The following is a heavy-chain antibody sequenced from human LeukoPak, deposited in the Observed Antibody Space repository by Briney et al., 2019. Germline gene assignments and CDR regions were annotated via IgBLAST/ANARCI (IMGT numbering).Heavy chain of an antibody. D-gene: IGHD3-3*01. CDR2: INHSGST. CDR3: ARGLYDFWSGYYPGRYFDY. CDR1: GGSFSGYY. Sequence: SETLSLTCAVYGGSFSGYYWSWVRQPPGKGLEWIGEINHSGSTNYNPSPKSRVTISVDTSKNQFSLKLSSVTAADTAVYYCARGLYDFWSGYYPGRYFDYWGQGTLVTVSS. J-gene: IGHJ4*02. V-gene: IGHV4-34*01.